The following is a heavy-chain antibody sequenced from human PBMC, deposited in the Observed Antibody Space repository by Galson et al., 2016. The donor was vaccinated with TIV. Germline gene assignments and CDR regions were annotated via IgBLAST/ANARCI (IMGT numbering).Heavy chain of an antibody. Sequence: SLRLSCAASGLVFSDYAMHWVRQAPGKGLEWVAVISYDGSSQYYANSVKGRFTVSRDDSKNTLFLQMNNLRVEDTAVYYCASHKLSGGTEEEEGEYFQHWGQGTMVIVAS. CDR1: GLVFSDYA. CDR3: ASHKLSGGTEEEEGEYFQH. J-gene: IGHJ3*01. CDR2: ISYDGSSQ. V-gene: IGHV3-30*04. D-gene: IGHD2-15*01.